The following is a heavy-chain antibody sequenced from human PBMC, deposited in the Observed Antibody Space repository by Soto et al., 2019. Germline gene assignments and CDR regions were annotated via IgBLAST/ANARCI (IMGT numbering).Heavy chain of an antibody. CDR1: RYSFTAHY. CDR3: ARDLCPLGSGSPCPTFGMDV. D-gene: IGHD3-10*01. J-gene: IGHJ6*02. CDR2: LKSDNGGS. V-gene: IGHV1-2*02. Sequence: QGQLLQSGAEVTAPGASVKISCKASRYSFTAHYIHWVRQTPGQGLQHRGWLKSDNGGSYSAPKFQGRVVMTGDTSTSTAYFELTGLQSDDTAVYFCARDLCPLGSGSPCPTFGMDVWGQGTSVTVSS.